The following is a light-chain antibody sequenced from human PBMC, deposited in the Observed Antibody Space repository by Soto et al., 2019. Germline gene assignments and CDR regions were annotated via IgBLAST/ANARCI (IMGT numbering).Light chain of an antibody. Sequence: EIVMTQSPATLSVSPGERATLSCRASQRVSSNLAWYQQKPGQAPRLLIYGASTRATGIPARFSGSGSETEFTLTISSLQSEDVGIYYCQQCHATPLTFGQGTRLDI. CDR1: QRVSSN. CDR3: QQCHATPLT. V-gene: IGKV3-15*01. CDR2: GAS. J-gene: IGKJ5*01.